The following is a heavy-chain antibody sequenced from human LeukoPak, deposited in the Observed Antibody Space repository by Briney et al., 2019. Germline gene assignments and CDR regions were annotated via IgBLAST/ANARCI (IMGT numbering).Heavy chain of an antibody. CDR2: IYYSGST. D-gene: IGHD1-1*01. J-gene: IGHJ4*02. V-gene: IGHV4-30-4*08. Sequence: SQTLSLTCTVSGGSISSGGYYWSWIRQPPGKGLEWIGYIYYSGSTYYNPSLKSRVTISVDTSKNQFSLKLSSVTAADTAVYYCARAGVQGGLPGTDWGQGTLVTVSS. CDR3: ARAGVQGGLPGTD. CDR1: GGSISSGGYY.